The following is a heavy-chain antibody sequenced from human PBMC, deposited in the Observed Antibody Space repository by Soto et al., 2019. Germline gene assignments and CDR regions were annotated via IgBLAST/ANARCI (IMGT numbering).Heavy chain of an antibody. Sequence: EVQLVETGGGLIQPGGSLRLSCAASGFTFSSYEMNWVRQAPGKGLEWVSYISSSGSTIYYADSVKGRFTISRDNAKNSLYLQMNSLRAEDTAVYYCARDPLIVVVKPYYFDYWGQGTLVTVSS. CDR1: GFTFSSYE. D-gene: IGHD3-22*01. CDR2: ISSSGSTI. CDR3: ARDPLIVVVKPYYFDY. J-gene: IGHJ4*02. V-gene: IGHV3-48*03.